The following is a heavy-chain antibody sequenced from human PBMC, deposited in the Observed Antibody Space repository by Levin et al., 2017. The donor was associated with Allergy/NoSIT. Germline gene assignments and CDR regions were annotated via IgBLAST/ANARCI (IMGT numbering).Heavy chain of an antibody. V-gene: IGHV4-34*01. CDR3: ARVGTVGGKFIS. Sequence: SETLSLTCAVYGGSFSGYYWSWIRQPPGKGLEWIGEINHSGNTNFNPSLKSRVTMSVDTSKNQFFLKLSSVTAADTAVYSCARVGTVGGKFISRGQGTLVTVSS. CDR1: GGSFSGYY. CDR2: INHSGNT. D-gene: IGHD3-3*02. J-gene: IGHJ4*02.